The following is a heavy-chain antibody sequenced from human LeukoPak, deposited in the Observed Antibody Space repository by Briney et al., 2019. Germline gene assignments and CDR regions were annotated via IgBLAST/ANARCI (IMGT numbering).Heavy chain of an antibody. Sequence: GGSLRLSCAASGFTFSSYAMSWVRQAPGKGLEWVSSISDSGDNTDYAESVKGRFTISRDNSKNTMYLQMNILRAEDTAVYYCAKDMRFDPWGQGTLVTVSS. CDR1: GFTFSSYA. V-gene: IGHV3-23*01. CDR3: AKDMRFDP. J-gene: IGHJ5*02. D-gene: IGHD3-16*01. CDR2: ISDSGDNT.